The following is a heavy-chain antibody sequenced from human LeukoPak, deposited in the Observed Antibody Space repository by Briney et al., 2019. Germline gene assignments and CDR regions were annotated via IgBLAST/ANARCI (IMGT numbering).Heavy chain of an antibody. CDR2: IYYSGST. CDR3: ASLYGSGSYTYNWFDP. Sequence: SETLSLTCTVSGGSISSGDYYWRWIRQPPGRGLEWIEYIYYSGSTYYNPSLKSRVTISVDTSKNQFSLKLSSVTAADTAVYYCASLYGSGSYTYNWFDPWGQGTLVTVSS. CDR1: GGSISSGDYY. J-gene: IGHJ5*02. D-gene: IGHD3-10*01. V-gene: IGHV4-30-4*01.